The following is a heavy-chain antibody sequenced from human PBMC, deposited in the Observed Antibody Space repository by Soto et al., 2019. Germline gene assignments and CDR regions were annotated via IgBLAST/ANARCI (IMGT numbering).Heavy chain of an antibody. J-gene: IGHJ6*02. D-gene: IGHD3-9*01. CDR3: ARLDGLTGNKKYYYYGMDV. Sequence: AASVKVSCKASGGTFSSYAISWVRQAPGQGLEWMGGIIPIFGTANYAQKFQGRVTITADKSTSTAYMELSSLRSEDTAVYYCARLDGLTGNKKYYYYGMDVWGQGTTVTVSS. CDR1: GGTFSSYA. V-gene: IGHV1-69*06. CDR2: IIPIFGTA.